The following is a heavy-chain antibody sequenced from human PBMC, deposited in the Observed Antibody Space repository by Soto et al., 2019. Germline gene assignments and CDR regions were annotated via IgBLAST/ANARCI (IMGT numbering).Heavy chain of an antibody. CDR2: IGGDGGVT. V-gene: IGHV3-23*01. Sequence: VQLLESGGGLVQPGGSLRLSCEASGFTFSSYDMNWVRQAPGKGLEWVSVIGGDGGVTLYSGSVKGRVTISRDNSKNTLYLQMNSLRAEDTAIYYCARRLPGGGRTLDYWGQGTLVTVSS. D-gene: IGHD2-15*01. CDR3: ARRLPGGGRTLDY. J-gene: IGHJ4*02. CDR1: GFTFSSYD.